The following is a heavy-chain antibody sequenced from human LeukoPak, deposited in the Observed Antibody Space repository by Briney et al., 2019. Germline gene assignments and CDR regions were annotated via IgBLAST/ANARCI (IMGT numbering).Heavy chain of an antibody. Sequence: GASVKVSCKASGYTFTSYDINWVRQATGQGLEWMGWMNPNSGNTGYAQKFQGRVTMTRNTSISTAHMELSSLRSEDTAVYYCVGAAAATDAFDIWGQGTMVTVSS. D-gene: IGHD6-13*01. V-gene: IGHV1-8*01. CDR1: GYTFTSYD. J-gene: IGHJ3*02. CDR3: VGAAAATDAFDI. CDR2: MNPNSGNT.